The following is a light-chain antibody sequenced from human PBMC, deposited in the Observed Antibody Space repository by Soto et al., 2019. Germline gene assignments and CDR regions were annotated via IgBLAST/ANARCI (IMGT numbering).Light chain of an antibody. CDR1: SSNIGSFYD. CDR3: QSYDNSLNHVV. J-gene: IGLJ2*01. CDR2: SDN. Sequence: QPVLTQTPSVSGAPGQRVTIPCTGSSSNIGSFYDVHWYQQLPGTVPKLLIYSDNNRPSGVPDRFSGSKSGTAASLAITGLQAEDEADYYCQSYDNSLNHVVFGGGTKLTVL. V-gene: IGLV1-40*01.